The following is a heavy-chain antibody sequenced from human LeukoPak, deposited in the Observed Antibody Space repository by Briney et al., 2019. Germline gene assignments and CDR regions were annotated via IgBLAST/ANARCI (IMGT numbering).Heavy chain of an antibody. V-gene: IGHV4-4*02. D-gene: IGHD5-12*01. J-gene: IGHJ4*02. CDR3: ARVGYSGYDDRGSFDY. Sequence: PSETLSLTCGVSGGSISSSYWWSWVRQPPGKGLEWIGEIYHSGSTNYNPSLKSRVTISMDKSKNQFSLNLSSVTAADTAVYYCARVGYSGYDDRGSFDYWGQGTLVTVSS. CDR1: GGSISSSYW. CDR2: IYHSGST.